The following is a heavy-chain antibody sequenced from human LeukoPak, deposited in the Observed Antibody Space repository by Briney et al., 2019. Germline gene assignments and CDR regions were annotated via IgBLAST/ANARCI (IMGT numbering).Heavy chain of an antibody. CDR2: IYYSGGT. CDR3: ARAYTYSSGWHFDY. V-gene: IGHV4-59*01. Sequence: SETLSLTCTVSGGSISSYYWSWIRQPPGKGLEWIGYIYYSGGTNYNPSLKSRVTISVDTSKNQFSLKLSSVTAADTAVYYCARAYTYSSGWHFDYWGQGTLVTVSS. J-gene: IGHJ4*02. D-gene: IGHD6-19*01. CDR1: GGSISSYY.